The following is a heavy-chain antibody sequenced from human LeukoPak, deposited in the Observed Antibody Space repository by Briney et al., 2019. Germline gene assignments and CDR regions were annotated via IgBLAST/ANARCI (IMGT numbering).Heavy chain of an antibody. CDR3: ATSGNYYLKY. CDR1: GFTFSTYN. CDR2: ITSSSTNI. V-gene: IGHV3-48*02. J-gene: IGHJ4*02. D-gene: IGHD1-26*01. Sequence: GGSLRLSCTASGFTFSTYNMNWVRQAPGKGLEWVSHITSSSTNIYYADSVKGRFTISRDNAKNALSLQMNSLRDEDTAVYYCATSGNYYLKYWGQGTLVTVSS.